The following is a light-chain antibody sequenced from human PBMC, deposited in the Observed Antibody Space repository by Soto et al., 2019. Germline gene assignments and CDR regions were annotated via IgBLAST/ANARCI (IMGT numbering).Light chain of an antibody. CDR2: GAS. J-gene: IGKJ3*01. Sequence: EIVLTHYPGTLSLSPGERATLSCRVRQSVSSRYLAWYQQNPGQAPRPLAYGASSRATGIPDRFSGSGSGTDFTRTICRLEPEDFAVYYCQQYGSSLITFGPVTNVDTK. CDR1: QSVSSRY. V-gene: IGKV3-20*01. CDR3: QQYGSSLIT.